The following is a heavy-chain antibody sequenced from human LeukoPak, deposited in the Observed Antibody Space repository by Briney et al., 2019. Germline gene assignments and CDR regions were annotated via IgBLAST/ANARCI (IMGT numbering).Heavy chain of an antibody. D-gene: IGHD2-8*01. CDR3: AREPPHVVMPGAGDY. V-gene: IGHV3-7*01. Sequence: GGSLRLSCAASGFNFSSYWMIWVRQAPGKGLEWVANIKQDGSDKNYVDSVKGRFTISRDNAKNSLYLRMNSLRADDTAVYYCAREPPHVVMPGAGDYWGQGTLVTVSS. CDR2: IKQDGSDK. CDR1: GFNFSSYW. J-gene: IGHJ4*02.